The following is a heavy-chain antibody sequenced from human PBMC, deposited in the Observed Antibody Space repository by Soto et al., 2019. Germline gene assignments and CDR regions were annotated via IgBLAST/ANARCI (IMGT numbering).Heavy chain of an antibody. CDR2: IYPGDSDT. CDR1: GYSFTSYW. Sequence: ESLKISCKGSGYSFTSYWIGWVRQMPGKGLEWMGIIYPGDSDTRYSPSFQGQVTISADKSISTAYLQWSSLKASDTAMYYCARTYYYDSSGYYYLYYFDYWGQGTLVTVSS. CDR3: ARTYYYDSSGYYYLYYFDY. J-gene: IGHJ4*02. V-gene: IGHV5-51*01. D-gene: IGHD3-22*01.